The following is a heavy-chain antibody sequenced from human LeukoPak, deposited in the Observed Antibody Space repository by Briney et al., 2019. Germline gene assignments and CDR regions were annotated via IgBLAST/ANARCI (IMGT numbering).Heavy chain of an antibody. Sequence: GGSLRLSCVASGFTFNNYTMRWVRQAPGKGLEWVSAISGSGDSTYYADSVKGRFTISRDNSKNTLYLQMNSLRAEDTAVYYCAKATSRDGYNEGYFDYWGQGTLVTVSS. V-gene: IGHV3-23*01. J-gene: IGHJ4*02. CDR2: ISGSGDST. CDR3: AKATSRDGYNEGYFDY. D-gene: IGHD5-24*01. CDR1: GFTFNNYT.